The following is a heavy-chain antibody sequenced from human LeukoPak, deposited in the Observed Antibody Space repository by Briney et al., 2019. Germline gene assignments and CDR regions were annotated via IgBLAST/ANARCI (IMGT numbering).Heavy chain of an antibody. V-gene: IGHV1-8*01. J-gene: IGHJ5*02. Sequence: ASVKVSCKASGYTFTSYDINWVRQATGQGLEWMGWMNPNSGNTGYAQKFQGGVTMTRNTSISTAYMELSSLRSEDTAVYYCARSYSSSWSRGDYGFDPWGQGTLVTVSS. CDR1: GYTFTSYD. CDR3: ARSYSSSWSRGDYGFDP. CDR2: MNPNSGNT. D-gene: IGHD6-13*01.